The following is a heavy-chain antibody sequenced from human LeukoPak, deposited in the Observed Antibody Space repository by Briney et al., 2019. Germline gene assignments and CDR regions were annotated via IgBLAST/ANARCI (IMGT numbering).Heavy chain of an antibody. Sequence: GGSLRLSCAASGLTFSNYAMTWVRQAPGKGLEWVATVLGSGVPTYYADSVQGRFTISRDNSKNTLYLQMSSLRAEDTAIYYCAKDPNGDYIGTFDIWGQGTMVIVS. V-gene: IGHV3-23*01. J-gene: IGHJ3*02. CDR1: GLTFSNYA. CDR3: AKDPNGDYIGTFDI. CDR2: VLGSGVPT. D-gene: IGHD4-17*01.